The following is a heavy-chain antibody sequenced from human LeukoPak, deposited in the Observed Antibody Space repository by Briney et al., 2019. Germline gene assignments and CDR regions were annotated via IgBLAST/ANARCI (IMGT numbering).Heavy chain of an antibody. CDR1: GYTFTTYY. Sequence: ASVKVSYKASGYTFTTYYMHWVRQAPGQGLEWMGIININGGGTDYAQKFQGRVTMTRDISTTTVYMELSSLRPEDTAVYYCARDRLTGYPTPYFDYWGQGTLVTVSS. CDR2: ININGGGT. J-gene: IGHJ4*02. V-gene: IGHV1-46*01. CDR3: ARDRLTGYPTPYFDY. D-gene: IGHD5-18*01.